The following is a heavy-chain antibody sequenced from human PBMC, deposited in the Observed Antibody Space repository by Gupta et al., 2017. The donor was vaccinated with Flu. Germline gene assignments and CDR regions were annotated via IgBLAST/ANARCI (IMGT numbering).Heavy chain of an antibody. CDR3: ARHGEDGGYCSGGSCRYFDY. D-gene: IGHD2-15*01. J-gene: IGHJ4*02. CDR1: GYSFTSYW. Sequence: EVQLVQSGAEVKKPGESLKISCKGSGYSFTSYWLGWVRQMPGKGLEWMGIIYPGDSDTRYSPSFQGQVTISADKSISTAYLQWSSLKASDTAMYYCARHGEDGGYCSGGSCRYFDYWGQGTLVTVSS. V-gene: IGHV5-51*01. CDR2: IYPGDSDT.